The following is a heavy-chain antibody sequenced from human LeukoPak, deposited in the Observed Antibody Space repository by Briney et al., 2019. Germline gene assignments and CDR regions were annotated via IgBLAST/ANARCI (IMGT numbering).Heavy chain of an antibody. CDR2: INPHSGGT. D-gene: IGHD5-18*01. V-gene: IGHV1-2*02. Sequence: GASVKVSCKTSGYTFTDHYIHWVRQAPGQGLEWMGWINPHSGGTNYAQKFQGRVTMTRDTSINPAYMELGRLRSDDTAIYYCARSPVLDTAVVNRTWGQGTLITVSS. J-gene: IGHJ5*02. CDR1: GYTFTDHY. CDR3: ARSPVLDTAVVNRT.